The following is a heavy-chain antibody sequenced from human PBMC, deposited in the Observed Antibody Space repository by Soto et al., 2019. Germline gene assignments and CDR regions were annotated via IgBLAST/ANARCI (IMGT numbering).Heavy chain of an antibody. D-gene: IGHD2-15*01. CDR3: ARFLPYCSGGSCYSSAGWFDP. CDR2: INAGNGNT. CDR1: GYTFTSYA. Sequence: PSVKVSCKASGYTFTSYAMHWVRQAPGQRLEWMGWINAGNGNTKYSQKFQGRVTITRDTSASTAYMELSSLRSEDTAVYYCARFLPYCSGGSCYSSAGWFDPWGQGTLVTVSS. V-gene: IGHV1-3*01. J-gene: IGHJ5*02.